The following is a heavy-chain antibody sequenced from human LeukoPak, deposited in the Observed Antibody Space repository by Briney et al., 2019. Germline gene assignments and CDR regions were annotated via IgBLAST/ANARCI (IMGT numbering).Heavy chain of an antibody. CDR2: ISSSGSTI. Sequence: PGGSLRLSCAASGFTFSDYYMSWIRQAPGKGLEWVSYISSSGSTIYYADSVKGRFTISRDNAKNSLYLQMNSLRAEDTAVYYCAREGRQFRYYDFWSGSGNWFDPWGQGTLVTVSS. CDR1: GFTFSDYY. CDR3: AREGRQFRYYDFWSGSGNWFDP. D-gene: IGHD3-3*01. V-gene: IGHV3-11*04. J-gene: IGHJ5*02.